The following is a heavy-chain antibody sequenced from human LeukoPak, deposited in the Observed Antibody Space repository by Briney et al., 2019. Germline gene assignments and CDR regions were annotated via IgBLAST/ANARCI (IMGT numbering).Heavy chain of an antibody. V-gene: IGHV1-69*05. D-gene: IGHD2-15*01. CDR1: GGTFSSYA. CDR2: IIPIFGTA. J-gene: IGHJ4*02. CDR3: ARDFEGGLDY. Sequence: SVKVSCKASGGTFSSYAISWVRQAPGQGVEWLGGIIPIFGTANYAQKFQGRVTITTDESTSTAYMELSSLRSEDTAVYYCARDFEGGLDYWGQGTLVTVSS.